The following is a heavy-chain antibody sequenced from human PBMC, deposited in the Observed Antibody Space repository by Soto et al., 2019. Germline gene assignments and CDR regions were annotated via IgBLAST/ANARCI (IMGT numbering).Heavy chain of an antibody. V-gene: IGHV1-2*04. D-gene: IGHD2-21*01. J-gene: IGHJ4*02. Sequence: ASVKVSCKASGYTFTGYYMHWVRQAPGQGLEWMGWINPNSGGTNYAQKFQGWVTMTRDTSISTAYMELSRLRSDDTAVYYCARDLGGYYCGGDCYHFDYWGQGTLVTVSS. CDR2: INPNSGGT. CDR1: GYTFTGYY. CDR3: ARDLGGYYCGGDCYHFDY.